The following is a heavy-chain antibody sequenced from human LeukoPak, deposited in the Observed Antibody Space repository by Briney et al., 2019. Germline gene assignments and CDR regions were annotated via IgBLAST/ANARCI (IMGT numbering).Heavy chain of an antibody. D-gene: IGHD3-22*01. CDR2: IWYDGSNK. V-gene: IGHV3-33*08. Sequence: GRSLRLSCAASGFTFSSYGMHWVRQAPGKGLEWVAVIWYDGSNKYYADSVKGRFTISRDNSKNTLYLQINSLRAEDTAVYYCARTYYDSSGYFDYWGQGTLVTVSS. J-gene: IGHJ4*02. CDR3: ARTYYDSSGYFDY. CDR1: GFTFSSYG.